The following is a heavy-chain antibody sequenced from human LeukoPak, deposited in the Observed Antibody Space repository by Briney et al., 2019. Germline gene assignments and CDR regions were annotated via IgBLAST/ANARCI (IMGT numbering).Heavy chain of an antibody. CDR1: GYTLTSYY. CDR2: INPSGGST. CDR3: ARNVGSGFDY. V-gene: IGHV1-46*01. Sequence: ASVKVSCKASGYTLTSYYMHWVRQAPGQGLEWMVFINPSGGSTSYAQKFLDRVTMTRDISTSTVYMELSSLRSEDTAVYYCARNVGSGFDYWGHGSLVTVSS. J-gene: IGHJ4*01. D-gene: IGHD2-15*01.